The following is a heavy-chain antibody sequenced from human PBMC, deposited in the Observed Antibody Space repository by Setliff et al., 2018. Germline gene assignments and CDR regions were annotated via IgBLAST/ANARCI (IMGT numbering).Heavy chain of an antibody. CDR2: TKNKANAGYM. D-gene: IGHD3-10*01. Sequence: PGGSLRLSCAASGFTFSSYWMNWVRQAPGKGLEWVGRTKNKANAGYMEYAASVKDRFIISRDDSKNSLYLQMYSLKSDDTAVYYCVRAVVIRGSKPLDSWGQGTLVTVSS. CDR3: VRAVVIRGSKPLDS. V-gene: IGHV3-72*01. CDR1: GFTFSSYW. J-gene: IGHJ4*02.